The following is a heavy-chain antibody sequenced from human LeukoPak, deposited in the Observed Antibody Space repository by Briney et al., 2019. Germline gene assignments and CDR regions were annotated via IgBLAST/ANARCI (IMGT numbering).Heavy chain of an antibody. D-gene: IGHD3-22*01. CDR3: ASLYYYDSSGYYFPGSLYYYYYGMDV. Sequence: GGSLRLSCAASGFTFSSYSMSWVRQAPGKGLEWVSAISGSGGSTYYADSVKGRFTISRDNSKNTLYLQMNSLRAEDTAVYYCASLYYYDSSGYYFPGSLYYYYYGMDVWGQGTTVTVSS. J-gene: IGHJ6*02. CDR1: GFTFSSYS. CDR2: ISGSGGST. V-gene: IGHV3-23*01.